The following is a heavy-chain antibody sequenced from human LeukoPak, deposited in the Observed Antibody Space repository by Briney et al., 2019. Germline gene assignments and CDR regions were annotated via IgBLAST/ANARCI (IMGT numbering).Heavy chain of an antibody. D-gene: IGHD1-26*01. Sequence: GGSLRLSCAASGFIFSISDMHWVRQAPGKGLQWVAFISYDGSKKHCADSVKGRFTISRDNSKNTLYLQMNSLRAEDTAVYYCARESGSYWFDPWGQGTLVTVSS. V-gene: IGHV3-30*19. CDR3: ARESGSYWFDP. J-gene: IGHJ5*02. CDR1: GFIFSISD. CDR2: ISYDGSKK.